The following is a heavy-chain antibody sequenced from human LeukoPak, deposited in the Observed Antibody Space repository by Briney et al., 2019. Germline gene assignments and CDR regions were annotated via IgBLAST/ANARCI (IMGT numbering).Heavy chain of an antibody. J-gene: IGHJ6*03. Sequence: GGSLRLSCAASGFTFSSYWMSWVRQASGKGLEWVANIKQLGSEKYYVASVRGRFTISRDNAKKSLYLQMNTLRAEDTAVYYCARVWGSKPDLPAINSHLYYIMDAWGKGTTVTASS. D-gene: IGHD3-16*01. CDR3: ARVWGSKPDLPAINSHLYYIMDA. V-gene: IGHV3-7*01. CDR2: IKQLGSEK. CDR1: GFTFSSYW.